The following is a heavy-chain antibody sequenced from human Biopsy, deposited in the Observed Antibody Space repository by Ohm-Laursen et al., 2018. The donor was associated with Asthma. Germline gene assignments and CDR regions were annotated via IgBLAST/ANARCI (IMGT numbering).Heavy chain of an antibody. Sequence: SLRLSCSDSGFTFGDYCMSWVRQVPGKGLEWVANIKHDGSEKNNVDSLKGRFTISRDNAKNSLYLQMNSLRAEDTAVYYCARTFHFWSPYHAEHYQLWGQGTLVTVSS. CDR1: GFTFGDYC. V-gene: IGHV3-7*01. D-gene: IGHD3-3*02. CDR3: ARTFHFWSPYHAEHYQL. CDR2: IKHDGSEK. J-gene: IGHJ1*01.